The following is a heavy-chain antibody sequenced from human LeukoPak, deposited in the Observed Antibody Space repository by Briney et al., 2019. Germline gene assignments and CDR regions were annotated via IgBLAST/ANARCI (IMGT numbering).Heavy chain of an antibody. J-gene: IGHJ4*02. CDR3: AREGGFYRPLDY. V-gene: IGHV4-4*02. CDR2: VHLDGRT. D-gene: IGHD6-25*01. CDR1: GGSVSSTNW. Sequence: AETLSLTCGVSGGSVSSTNWWTWIRQPPGKGLEWIGEVHLDGRTNFNPSLKSRLTMSVDLSENHVSLKLTSVTAADTAVYYCAREGGFYRPLDYSGQGTLVTVSS.